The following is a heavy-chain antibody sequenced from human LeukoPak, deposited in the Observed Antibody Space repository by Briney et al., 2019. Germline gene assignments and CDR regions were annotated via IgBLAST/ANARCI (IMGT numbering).Heavy chain of an antibody. CDR2: ISSSGGST. D-gene: IGHD2-21*01. J-gene: IGHJ3*02. Sequence: GGSLRLSCAASGFTFSSYAMSWVRQAPGKGLEWVSAISSSGGSTYYADSVKGRFTISRDYSKNTLYVQMNSLRAEDTAVYYCAKGGGAAAFDIWGQGTMVTVSS. CDR3: AKGGGAAAFDI. CDR1: GFTFSSYA. V-gene: IGHV3-23*01.